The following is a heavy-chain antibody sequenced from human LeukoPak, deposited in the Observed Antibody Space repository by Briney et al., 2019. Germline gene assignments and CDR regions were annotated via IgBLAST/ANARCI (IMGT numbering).Heavy chain of an antibody. CDR3: AKYDYGDSKFDP. CDR2: IYYSGST. CDR1: GGSISSSSYY. V-gene: IGHV4-39*07. J-gene: IGHJ5*02. D-gene: IGHD4-17*01. Sequence: SETLSLTCTVSGGSISSSSYYWGWIRQPPGKGLEWIGSIYYSGSTYYNPSLKSRVTISVDTSKNQFSLKLSSVTAADTAVYYCAKYDYGDSKFDPWGQGTLVAVSS.